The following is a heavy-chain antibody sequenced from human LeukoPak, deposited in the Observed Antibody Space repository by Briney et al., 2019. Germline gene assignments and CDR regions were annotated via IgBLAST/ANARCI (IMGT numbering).Heavy chain of an antibody. CDR2: IIPIFGTA. CDR1: GGTFSSYA. Sequence: SVNVSCKASGGTFSSYAISWVRQAPGQGLEWMGGIIPIFGTANYAQKFQGRVTITADESTSTAYMELSSLRSEDTAVYYCARVGRYSSSWGDDAFDIWGQGTMVTVSS. V-gene: IGHV1-69*13. CDR3: ARVGRYSSSWGDDAFDI. D-gene: IGHD6-13*01. J-gene: IGHJ3*02.